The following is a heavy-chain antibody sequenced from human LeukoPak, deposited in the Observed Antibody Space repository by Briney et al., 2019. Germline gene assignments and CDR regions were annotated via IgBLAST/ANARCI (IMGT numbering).Heavy chain of an antibody. CDR3: ARDDYGDFIPFDY. CDR1: GFTFSGSA. V-gene: IGHV3-73*01. CDR2: IRSTANGYAT. Sequence: GGSLRLSCAASGFTFSGSALHWVRQASGKGLEWVGRIRSTANGYATAYAASVKGRFTISRDDSKNTAYLQMDSLKTEDTAVYYCARDDYGDFIPFDYWGQGTLVTVSS. D-gene: IGHD4-17*01. J-gene: IGHJ4*02.